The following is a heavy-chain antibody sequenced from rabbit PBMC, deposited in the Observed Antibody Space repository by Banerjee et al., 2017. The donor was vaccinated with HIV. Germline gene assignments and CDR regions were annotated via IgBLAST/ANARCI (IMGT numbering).Heavy chain of an antibody. CDR3: ARGSTAWGFDL. CDR1: GFSFSSSYW. J-gene: IGHJ4*01. V-gene: IGHV1S45*01. Sequence: QEQLEESGGDLVKPEGSLTLTCTASGFSFSSSYWICWVRQAPGKGLEWIGCIYAGSSGSTYYASWAKGRFTISETSSTTVTLQMTSLTAADTATYFCARGSTAWGFDLWGQGTLVTVS. D-gene: IGHD4-1*01. CDR2: IYAGSSGST.